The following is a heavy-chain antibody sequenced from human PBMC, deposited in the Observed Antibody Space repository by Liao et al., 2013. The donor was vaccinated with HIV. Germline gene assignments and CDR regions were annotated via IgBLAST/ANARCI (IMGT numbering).Heavy chain of an antibody. D-gene: IGHD3-3*01. J-gene: IGHJ4*02. CDR1: GGSISSSSYY. CDR2: ISYSGST. Sequence: QVQLQESGPGLVKPSETLSLTCTVSGGSISSSSYYWGWIRQPPGKGLEWIGSISYSGSTYYNPSLKSRVTISVDTSKNQFSLKLSSVTAADTAVYYCARGARNYEFWSANTGALRYWGQGTLVTVSS. V-gene: IGHV4-39*07. CDR3: ARGARNYEFWSANTGALRY.